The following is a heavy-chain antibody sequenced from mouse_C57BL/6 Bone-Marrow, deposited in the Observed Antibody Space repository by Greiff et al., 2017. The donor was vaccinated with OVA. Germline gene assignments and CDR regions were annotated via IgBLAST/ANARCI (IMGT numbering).Heavy chain of an antibody. CDR1: GFTFSDYG. CDR2: ISSGSSTI. J-gene: IGHJ1*03. Sequence: EVKVEESGGGLVKPGGSLKLSCAASGFTFSDYGMHWVRQAPEKGLEWVAYISSGSSTIYYADTVKGRFTISRDNAKNTLFLQMTSLRSEDTAMYYCARGRLPPLWYFDVWGTGTTVTVSS. D-gene: IGHD2-2*01. V-gene: IGHV5-17*01. CDR3: ARGRLPPLWYFDV.